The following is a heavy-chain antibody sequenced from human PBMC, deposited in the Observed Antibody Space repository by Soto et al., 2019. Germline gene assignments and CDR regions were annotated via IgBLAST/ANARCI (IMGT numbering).Heavy chain of an antibody. J-gene: IGHJ4*02. Sequence: QVQLVESGGGVVQPGRSLRLSCAASGFTFSSYGMHWVRQAPGKGLEWVAVISYDGSNKYYADSVKGRFTISRDNSKNTLYLQMNSLRAEDTAVYYCAKDIGPPVPMVYAGAPDYWGQGTLVTVSS. D-gene: IGHD2-8*01. CDR1: GFTFSSYG. CDR3: AKDIGPPVPMVYAGAPDY. V-gene: IGHV3-30*18. CDR2: ISYDGSNK.